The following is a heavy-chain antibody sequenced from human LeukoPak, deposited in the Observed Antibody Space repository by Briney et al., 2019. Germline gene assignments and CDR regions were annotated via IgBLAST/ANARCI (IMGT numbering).Heavy chain of an antibody. Sequence: GGTLRLSCAASGFTFSSYGMSWVRQAPGKGLEWVSAISGSGGSTYYADSVKGRFTISRDNSKNTLYLQMNSLRAEDTAVYYCAKSGLSSYYDSSGYHYYYYYYMDVWGKGTTVTISS. V-gene: IGHV3-23*01. CDR1: GFTFSSYG. CDR2: ISGSGGST. J-gene: IGHJ6*03. CDR3: AKSGLSSYYDSSGYHYYYYYYMDV. D-gene: IGHD3-22*01.